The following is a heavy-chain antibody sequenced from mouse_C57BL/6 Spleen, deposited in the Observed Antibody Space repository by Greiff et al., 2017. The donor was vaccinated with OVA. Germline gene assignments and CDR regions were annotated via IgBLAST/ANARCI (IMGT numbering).Heavy chain of an antibody. Sequence: QVQLQQPGAELVKPGASVKLSCKASGYTFTSYWMHWVKQRPGQGLEWIGMIHPNSGSTNYNEKFKSKATLTVDKSSSTAYMQLSSRTSEDSAVYYCARCDYEPWFAYWGQGTLVTVSA. CDR3: ARCDYEPWFAY. J-gene: IGHJ3*01. D-gene: IGHD2-4*01. V-gene: IGHV1-64*01. CDR1: GYTFTSYW. CDR2: IHPNSGST.